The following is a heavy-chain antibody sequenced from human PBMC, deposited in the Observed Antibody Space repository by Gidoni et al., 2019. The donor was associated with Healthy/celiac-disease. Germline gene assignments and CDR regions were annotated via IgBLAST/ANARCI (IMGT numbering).Heavy chain of an antibody. V-gene: IGHV4-61*02. CDR2: IYTRGST. D-gene: IGHD3-3*01. J-gene: IGHJ5*02. CDR1: GGSISSGSYY. CDR3: ARGGYDFWSGYSNWFDP. Sequence: QVQLQESGPGLVKPSQTLSLTCTVSGGSISSGSYYWSWIRQPAGKGLEWIGRIYTRGSTNYNPSLKSRVTMSVDTSKNQFSLKLSSVTAADTAVYYCARGGYDFWSGYSNWFDPWGQGTLVTVSS.